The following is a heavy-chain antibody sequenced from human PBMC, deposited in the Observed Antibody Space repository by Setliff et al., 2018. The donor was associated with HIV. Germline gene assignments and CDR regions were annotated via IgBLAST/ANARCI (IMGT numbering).Heavy chain of an antibody. Sequence: SVKVSCKAAGGTFSSYAISWVRQAPGQGLEWMGGIIPIFGTANYAQKFQGRVTITEDESTSTAYMELSSLRSEDTAVYYCARELGTREWLGYYYYYGMDVWGQGTTVTVSS. CDR1: GGTFSSYA. CDR3: ARELGTREWLGYYYYYGMDV. V-gene: IGHV1-69*13. CDR2: IIPIFGTA. D-gene: IGHD3-3*01. J-gene: IGHJ6*02.